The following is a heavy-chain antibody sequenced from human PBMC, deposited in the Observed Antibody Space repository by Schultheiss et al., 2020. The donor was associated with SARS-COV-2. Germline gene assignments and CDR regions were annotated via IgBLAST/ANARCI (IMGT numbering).Heavy chain of an antibody. CDR2: INPNTGNT. D-gene: IGHD6-6*01. V-gene: IGHV1-2*06. CDR3: ASAQLVGYGMDV. CDR1: GYTFTGYY. J-gene: IGHJ6*02. Sequence: ASVKVSCKASGYTFTGYYMHWVRQAPGQGLEWMGRINPNTGNTGYAQRFQGRVTMTRETSISTAYMELTSLRSDDTAVYYCASAQLVGYGMDVWGQGTTVTVSS.